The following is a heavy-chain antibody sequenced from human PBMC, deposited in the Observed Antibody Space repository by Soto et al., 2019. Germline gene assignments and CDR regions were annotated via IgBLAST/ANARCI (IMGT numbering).Heavy chain of an antibody. CDR2: INSANGNT. J-gene: IGHJ4*01. D-gene: IGHD3-9*01. Sequence: GASVKDSCKASGYTFTSHAMHWVRQAPGQRVEWMGWINSANGNTKYSQKFQGRATIARATSASTAYMELSSLRSEDTAVCFCARGPSDWFPCFGYWGQESLVTISS. CDR1: GYTFTSHA. V-gene: IGHV1-3*01. CDR3: ARGPSDWFPCFGY.